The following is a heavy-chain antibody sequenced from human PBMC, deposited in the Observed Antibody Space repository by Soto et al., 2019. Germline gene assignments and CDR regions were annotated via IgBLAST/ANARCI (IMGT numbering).Heavy chain of an antibody. CDR1: GFTFSTSS. CDR2: ISSSSSTI. V-gene: IGHV3-48*02. Sequence: EVQLVESGGGLVQPGESLRLSCAASGFTFSTSSMNWVRQAPGKGLEWVSYISSSSSTIYYADSVKGRFTLSRDNAKNSLYLQMNSLRDEDTAVYYCAAPEYCTSTSCHNYYGMDVWGQGTTVTVSS. D-gene: IGHD2-2*01. J-gene: IGHJ6*02. CDR3: AAPEYCTSTSCHNYYGMDV.